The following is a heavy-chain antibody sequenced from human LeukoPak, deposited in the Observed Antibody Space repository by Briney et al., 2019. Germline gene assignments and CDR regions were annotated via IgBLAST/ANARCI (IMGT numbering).Heavy chain of an antibody. V-gene: IGHV3-30*02. Sequence: PGGSLRLSCAASGFTFSSYGMHWVRQAPGKGLEWVAFIRYDGSNKHYADSVKGRFTISRVNSKNTLYLQMNSLRAEDTAVYYCARDTPQGTMVRGDPDYWGQGTLVTVSS. CDR3: ARDTPQGTMVRGDPDY. CDR2: IRYDGSNK. CDR1: GFTFSSYG. D-gene: IGHD3-10*01. J-gene: IGHJ4*02.